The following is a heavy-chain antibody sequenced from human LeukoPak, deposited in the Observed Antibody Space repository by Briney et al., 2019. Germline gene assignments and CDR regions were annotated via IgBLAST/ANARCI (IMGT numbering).Heavy chain of an antibody. CDR3: ARDDYGDYYFDY. D-gene: IGHD4-17*01. J-gene: IGHJ4*02. CDR2: IYTSGST. V-gene: IGHV4-61*02. CDR1: GGSISSGSYY. Sequence: SSQTLSLTCTVSGGSISSGSYYWSWIRQPAGKGLEWIGRIYTSGSTNYNPSLKSRVTISVDTSKNQFSLKLSSVTAADTAVYYCARDDYGDYYFDYWGQGTLVTVSS.